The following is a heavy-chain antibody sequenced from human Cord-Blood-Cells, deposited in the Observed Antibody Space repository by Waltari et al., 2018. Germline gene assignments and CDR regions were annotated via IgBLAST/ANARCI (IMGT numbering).Heavy chain of an antibody. J-gene: IGHJ6*03. CDR1: GYTFTGYY. CDR3: ARGRSIVDIVAMWAYYYYMDV. CDR2: INPNSGGT. V-gene: IGHV1-2*02. Sequence: QVQLVQSGAAVKKPGASVKVSCKASGYTFTGYYMTWVRQSPGQGLEWMGWINPNSGGTNYAQKFQGRGTMTRDTSISTAYMELSRLRSDDTAVYYCARGRSIVDIVAMWAYYYYMDVWGKGTTVTVSS. D-gene: IGHD5-12*01.